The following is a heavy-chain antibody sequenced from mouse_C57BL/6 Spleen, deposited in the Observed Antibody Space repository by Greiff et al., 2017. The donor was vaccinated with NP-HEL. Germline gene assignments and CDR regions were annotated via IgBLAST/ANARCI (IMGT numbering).Heavy chain of an antibody. V-gene: IGHV1-82*01. Sequence: QVQLQQSGPELVKPGASVKISCKASGYAFSSSWMNWVKQRPGKGLEWIGRIYPGDGDTNYNGKFKGKATLTADKSSSTAYMQLSSLTSEDSAVYFCARSTGYFDYWGQGTTLTVSS. CDR3: ARSTGYFDY. CDR2: IYPGDGDT. D-gene: IGHD4-1*02. J-gene: IGHJ2*01. CDR1: GYAFSSSW.